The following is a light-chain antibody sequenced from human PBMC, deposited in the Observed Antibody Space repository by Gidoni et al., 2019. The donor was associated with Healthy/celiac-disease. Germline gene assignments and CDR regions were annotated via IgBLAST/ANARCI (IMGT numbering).Light chain of an antibody. J-gene: IGKJ4*01. CDR1: QGISRW. CDR2: AAS. CDR3: QQANSFPLT. Sequence: DIQMTQSPSSVSASVGDRVTLTCRASQGISRWLAWYQQKPGKAPKLLIYAASSLQSGVPSRFSGSGSGTDFTLTISSLQPEDFATYYCQQANSFPLTFGGGTKVEIK. V-gene: IGKV1-12*01.